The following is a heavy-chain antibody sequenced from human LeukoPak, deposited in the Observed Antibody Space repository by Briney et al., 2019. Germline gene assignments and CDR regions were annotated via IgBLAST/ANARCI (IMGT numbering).Heavy chain of an antibody. CDR2: IIPIFGTA. J-gene: IGHJ4*02. CDR1: GYTFTSYY. Sequence: SVKVSCKASGYTFTSYYMHWVRQAPGQGLEWMGGIIPIFGTANYAQKFQGRVTITTDESTSTAYMELSSLRSEDTAVYYCACPKRRLGYDSSGPFDYWGQGTLVTVSS. V-gene: IGHV1-69*05. CDR3: ACPKRRLGYDSSGPFDY. D-gene: IGHD3-22*01.